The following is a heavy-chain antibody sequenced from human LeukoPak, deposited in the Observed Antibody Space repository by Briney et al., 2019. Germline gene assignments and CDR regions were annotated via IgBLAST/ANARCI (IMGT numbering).Heavy chain of an antibody. CDR2: INTDGTVT. Sequence: GGSLRLSCAASGFIFSKYWMLWVRQAPGRGLESVSRINTDGTVTTYADSVKGRFTVSRDNADNTMFLQTNSVRDEDTAVYYCATKQWLAPPPDSWGQGTPVTVSS. D-gene: IGHD6-19*01. J-gene: IGHJ4*02. CDR1: GFIFSKYW. V-gene: IGHV3-74*01. CDR3: ATKQWLAPPPDS.